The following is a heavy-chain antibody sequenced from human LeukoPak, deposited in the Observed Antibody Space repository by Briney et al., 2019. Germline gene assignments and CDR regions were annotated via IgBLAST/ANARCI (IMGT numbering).Heavy chain of an antibody. CDR3: ARDGVTPLDY. D-gene: IGHD2-21*02. Sequence: ASVKVSCKASGGTFSSYAISWVRQAPGQGLEWMGWISAYNGNTNYAQKLQGRVTMTTGTSTSTAYMELRSLRSEDTAVYYCARDGVTPLDYWGQGTLVTVSS. J-gene: IGHJ4*02. CDR2: ISAYNGNT. V-gene: IGHV1-18*01. CDR1: GGTFSSYA.